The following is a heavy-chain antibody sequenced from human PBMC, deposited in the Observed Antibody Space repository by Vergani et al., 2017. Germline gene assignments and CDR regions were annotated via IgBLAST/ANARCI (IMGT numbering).Heavy chain of an antibody. CDR2: ISSRSSHI. J-gene: IGHJ6*03. Sequence: EVHLVESGGGLVKPGGSLRLSCAASGFTFSTYSMNWVRQAPGNGLEWVSCISSRSSHIYYADSVKGRFTISRDNAKNSRYLQMNSLRAEDTAVYYCARAQSLGTPDIYYYYMDVWGKGTTVTVSS. CDR1: GFTFSTYS. V-gene: IGHV3-21*01. CDR3: ARAQSLGTPDIYYYYMDV. D-gene: IGHD7-27*01.